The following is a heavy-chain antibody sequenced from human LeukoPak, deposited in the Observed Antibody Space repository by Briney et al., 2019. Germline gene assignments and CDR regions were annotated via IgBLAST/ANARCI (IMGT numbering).Heavy chain of an antibody. CDR3: ARVGYTGTWYSSPPFDY. Sequence: GGSLRLSCAVSGFTVSSNYMSWVRQAPGKALEWVSLIYSDGSTYYADSVKGSFTVSRDNSKNTLYLQMNSLSVEDTAVYYCARVGYTGTWYSSPPFDYWGQGTLVTVSS. CDR1: GFTVSSNY. V-gene: IGHV3-66*01. J-gene: IGHJ4*02. D-gene: IGHD6-13*01. CDR2: IYSDGST.